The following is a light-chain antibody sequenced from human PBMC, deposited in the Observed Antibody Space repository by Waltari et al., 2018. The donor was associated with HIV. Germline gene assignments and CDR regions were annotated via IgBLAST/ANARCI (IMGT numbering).Light chain of an antibody. CDR3: QQYYSTPPT. V-gene: IGKV4-1*01. CDR1: QNLIYSSNNKNH. Sequence: DIVMTQSPDSLAVSLGGRTTINCKPSQNLIYSSNNKNHLARYQHKPGQPPTLLFYWASTRESGVPGRFRGSGSETNFTLTIRGLQADDVAVYFCQQYYSTPPTFGQGTKLEI. J-gene: IGKJ2*01. CDR2: WAS.